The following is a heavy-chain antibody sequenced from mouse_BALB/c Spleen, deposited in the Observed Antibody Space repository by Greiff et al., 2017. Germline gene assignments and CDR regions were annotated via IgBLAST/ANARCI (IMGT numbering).Heavy chain of an antibody. CDR1: GYTFTSYW. V-gene: IGHV1S81*02. J-gene: IGHJ2*01. D-gene: IGHD1-1*01. CDR2: INPSNGRT. CDR3: ARQTVVDD. Sequence: QVQLQQPGAELVKPGASVKLSCKASGYTFTSYWMHWVKQRPGQGLEWIGEINPSNGRTNYNEKFKSKATLTVDKSSSTAYMQLSSLTSEDSAVYYCARQTVVDDWGQGTTLTVSS.